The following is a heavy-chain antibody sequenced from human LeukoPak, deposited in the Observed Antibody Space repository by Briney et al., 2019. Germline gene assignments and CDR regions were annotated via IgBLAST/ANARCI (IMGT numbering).Heavy chain of an antibody. CDR2: IYSGGST. D-gene: IGHD3-22*01. V-gene: IGHV3-53*01. CDR3: ARDAWGFDRSGYSTGGY. CDR1: GFTVSSNY. J-gene: IGHJ4*02. Sequence: GSLRLSCSASGFTVSSNYMSWVRQAPGKGLEWVSVIYSGGSTYYADSVKGRFTISRDNSKNTLYLQMNSLRAEDTAVYYCARDAWGFDRSGYSTGGYWGQGTLVTVSS.